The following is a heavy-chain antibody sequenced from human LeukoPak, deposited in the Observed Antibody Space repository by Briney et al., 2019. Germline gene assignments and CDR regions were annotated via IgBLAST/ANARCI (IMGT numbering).Heavy chain of an antibody. CDR3: ARDEYCSGGSCYSPHAFDI. D-gene: IGHD2-15*01. Sequence: AGGSLRLSCAASGFTFSSYAMHWVRQAPGKGLEWVAVIWYDGSNKYYADSVKGRFTISRDNSKNTLYLQMNSLRAEDTAVYYCARDEYCSGGSCYSPHAFDIWGQGTMVTVSS. J-gene: IGHJ3*02. V-gene: IGHV3-33*01. CDR1: GFTFSSYA. CDR2: IWYDGSNK.